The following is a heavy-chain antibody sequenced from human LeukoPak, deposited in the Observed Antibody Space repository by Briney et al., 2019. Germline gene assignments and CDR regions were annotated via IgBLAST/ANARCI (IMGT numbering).Heavy chain of an antibody. J-gene: IGHJ4*02. CDR2: MNPNSGNT. CDR1: GYTFTSYD. V-gene: IGHV1-8*01. D-gene: IGHD4-17*01. Sequence: ASVKVSCKASGYTFTSYDINWVRQATGQGLEWMGWMNPNSGNTGYAQKFQGRVTMTEDTSTDTAYMELSSLRSEDTAVYYCATRNDYGDYLDYWGQGTLVTVSS. CDR3: ATRNDYGDYLDY.